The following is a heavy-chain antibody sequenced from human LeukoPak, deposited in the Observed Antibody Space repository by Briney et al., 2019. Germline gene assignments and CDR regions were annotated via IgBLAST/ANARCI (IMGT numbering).Heavy chain of an antibody. J-gene: IGHJ5*02. V-gene: IGHV1-2*02. D-gene: IGHD2-21*01. CDR3: ARADRLHGGPYLIGP. CDR2: INPNSGGT. CDR1: GYSFTDYY. Sequence: GASVKVSCKTSGYSFTDYYTHWVRQAPGQGLEWMGWINPNSGGTSSAQKFQGRVTMTRDTSITTVYMEVRWLTFDDTAVYYCARADRLHGGPYLIGPWGQGTLVTVSS.